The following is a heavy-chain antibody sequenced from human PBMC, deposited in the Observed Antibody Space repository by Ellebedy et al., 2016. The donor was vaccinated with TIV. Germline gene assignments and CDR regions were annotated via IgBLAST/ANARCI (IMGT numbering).Heavy chain of an antibody. Sequence: GESLKISCAASGFTFRSYWMGWVRQAPGKGLEWVANIYQDGSEKYYVDSVEGRFTISIDNANNILYRQMKSLRAEDTAVYYCARRGSYGDYAVHVNSWFDSWGQGTPVTVAP. CDR3: ARRGSYGDYAVHVNSWFDS. CDR2: IYQDGSEK. D-gene: IGHD4-17*01. V-gene: IGHV3-7*01. CDR1: GFTFRSYW. J-gene: IGHJ5*01.